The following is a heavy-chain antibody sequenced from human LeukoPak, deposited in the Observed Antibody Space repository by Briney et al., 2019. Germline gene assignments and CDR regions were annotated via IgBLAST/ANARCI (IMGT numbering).Heavy chain of an antibody. CDR2: ISSSSRYI. CDR3: ARDREEDYYMDV. CDR1: GFTFNRYS. V-gene: IGHV3-21*01. Sequence: PGGSLRLSCAASGFTFNRYSMNWVRQAPGKGLEWVSSISSSSRYIYYADPVKGRFTTSRDNAKNSLYLQMNSLRAEDTAVYYCARDREEDYYMDVWGKGTTVTVS. J-gene: IGHJ6*03.